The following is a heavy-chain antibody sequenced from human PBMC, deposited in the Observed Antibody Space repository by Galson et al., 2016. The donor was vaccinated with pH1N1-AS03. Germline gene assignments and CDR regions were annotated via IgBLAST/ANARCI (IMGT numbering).Heavy chain of an antibody. D-gene: IGHD2-2*01. V-gene: IGHV1-2*04. J-gene: IGHJ3*01. CDR3: ARDPRGPCTSATCPTTYYFGMDV. CDR1: GYIFTGFY. CDR2: INTDSGVT. Sequence: SVKVSCKASGYIFTGFYVHWVRQAPGQGLEWMGWINTDSGVTNYAQKFGAWVTMTRDTSVSTAYMELYGLKSDDTAVYYCARDPRGPCTSATCPTTYYFGMDVWGQGTMVTVSS.